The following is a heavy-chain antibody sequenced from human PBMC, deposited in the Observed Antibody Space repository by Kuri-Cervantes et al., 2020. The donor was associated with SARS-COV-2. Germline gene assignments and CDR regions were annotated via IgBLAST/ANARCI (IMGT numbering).Heavy chain of an antibody. CDR1: GFTFSSYA. J-gene: IGHJ4*02. CDR3: TTLLLGY. D-gene: IGHD2/OR15-2a*01. V-gene: IGHV3-23*01. Sequence: GESLKISCAASGFTFSSYAMSWVRQAPGKGLEWVSAISGSGGSTYYADSVKGRFTISRDNSKNTLYLQMNSLKTEDTAVYYCTTLLLGYWGQGTLVTVSS. CDR2: ISGSGGST.